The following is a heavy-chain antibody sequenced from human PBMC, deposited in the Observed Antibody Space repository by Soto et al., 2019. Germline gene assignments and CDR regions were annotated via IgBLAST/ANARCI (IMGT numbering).Heavy chain of an antibody. J-gene: IGHJ6*02. V-gene: IGHV1-18*04. D-gene: IGHD4-17*01. CDR2: ISAYNGNT. CDR3: ARDGTSGDYGEYYYYYGMDV. CDR1: GYTFTSYG. Sequence: GASVKVSCKASGYTFTSYGISWVRQAPGQGLEWMGWISAYNGNTNYAQKLQGRVTMTTDTSTNTAYMELRSLRSDDTAVYYCARDGTSGDYGEYYYYYGMDVWGQGTTVTVSS.